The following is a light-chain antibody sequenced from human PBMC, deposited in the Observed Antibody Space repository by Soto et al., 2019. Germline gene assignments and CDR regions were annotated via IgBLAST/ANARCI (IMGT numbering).Light chain of an antibody. CDR1: ISDVGSYNY. Sequence: QSVLTQPASVSGSPGQSITISCTGTISDVGSYNYVSWYQQYPGKAPKLMIYDVSTRPSGVSNRFSGSKSGNTASLTISGLQAEDEADYYCVSFTTSRSYVFGTGTQLTVL. CDR3: VSFTTSRSYV. CDR2: DVS. J-gene: IGLJ1*01. V-gene: IGLV2-14*03.